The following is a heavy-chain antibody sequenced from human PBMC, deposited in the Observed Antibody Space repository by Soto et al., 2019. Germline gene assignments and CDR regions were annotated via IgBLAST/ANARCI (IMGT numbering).Heavy chain of an antibody. CDR3: AKESCYGDYSDCYYYYGMDV. CDR1: GFTFSSYG. V-gene: IGHV3-30*18. J-gene: IGHJ6*02. Sequence: QVQLVESGGGVVQPGRPLRLSCAASGFTFSSYGMHWVRQAPGKGLEWVAVISYDGSNKYYADSVKGRFTISRDNSKNTLYLQMNSLRAEDTAVYYCAKESCYGDYSDCYYYYGMDVWGQGTTVTVSS. D-gene: IGHD4-17*01. CDR2: ISYDGSNK.